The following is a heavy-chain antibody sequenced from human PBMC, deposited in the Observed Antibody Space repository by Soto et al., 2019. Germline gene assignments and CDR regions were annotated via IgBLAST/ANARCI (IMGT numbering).Heavy chain of an antibody. CDR3: AKGASITLVRGFGGG. D-gene: IGHD3-10*01. CDR1: GGTFSSYT. Sequence: QVQLVQSGAEVKKPGSSVKVSCKASGGTFSSYTISWVRQAPGQGLEWMGRIIPNRGIANYAQKFQGRVTITADKSTSKAYMELSSLRSEDTAVYYCAKGASITLVRGFGGGWGQGNLVTVSS. J-gene: IGHJ4*02. CDR2: IIPNRGIA. V-gene: IGHV1-69*02.